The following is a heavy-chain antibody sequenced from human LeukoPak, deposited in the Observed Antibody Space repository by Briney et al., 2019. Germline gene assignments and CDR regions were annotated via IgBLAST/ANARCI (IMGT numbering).Heavy chain of an antibody. CDR3: ARDRGGSYYRRIYYFDY. Sequence: PSETLSLTCTVSGGSISSYYWSWIRQPAGKGLEWIGRIYTSGSTNYNPSLESRVTMSVDTSKNQFSLKLSSVTAADTAVYYCARDRGGSYYRRIYYFDYWGQGTLVTVSS. CDR1: GGSISSYY. V-gene: IGHV4-4*07. J-gene: IGHJ4*02. D-gene: IGHD1-26*01. CDR2: IYTSGST.